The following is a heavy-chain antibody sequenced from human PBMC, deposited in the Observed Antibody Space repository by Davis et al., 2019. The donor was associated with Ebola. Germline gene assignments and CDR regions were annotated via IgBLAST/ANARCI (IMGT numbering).Heavy chain of an antibody. D-gene: IGHD3-10*01. CDR3: AGTMVRGVIYFDAFDI. J-gene: IGHJ3*02. CDR2: ISSSGSTI. Sequence: GGSLRLSCAASGFTFSDYYMSWIRQAPGKGLEWVSYISSSGSTIYYADSVKGRFTISRDNAKNSLYLQMNSLRAEDTAVYYCAGTMVRGVIYFDAFDIWGQGTMVTVSS. CDR1: GFTFSDYY. V-gene: IGHV3-11*01.